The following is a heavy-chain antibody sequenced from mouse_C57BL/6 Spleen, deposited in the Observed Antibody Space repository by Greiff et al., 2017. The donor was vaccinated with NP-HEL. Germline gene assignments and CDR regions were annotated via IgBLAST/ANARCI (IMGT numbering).Heavy chain of an antibody. V-gene: IGHV1-62-2*01. CDR1: GYTFTEYT. J-gene: IGHJ4*01. CDR2: FYPGSGSI. Sequence: QVQLKQSGAELVKPGASVKLSCKASGYTFTEYTIHWVKQRSGQGLEWIGWFYPGSGSIKYNEKFKDKATLTADKSSSTVYMELSRLTSDVSAVYFCARHEDGPYAMDYWGQGTSVTVSS. CDR3: ARHEDGPYAMDY.